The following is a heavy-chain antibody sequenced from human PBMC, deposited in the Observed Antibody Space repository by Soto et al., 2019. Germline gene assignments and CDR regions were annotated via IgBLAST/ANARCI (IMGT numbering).Heavy chain of an antibody. V-gene: IGHV3-30*18. CDR2: ISYDGSNK. J-gene: IGHJ4*02. CDR3: AKDRVGDTGYFDY. Sequence: QVQLVESGGGVVQPGRSLRLSCAASGFTFSSYAMHWVRQAPGKGLEWVAVISYDGSNKYYADSVKGRFTISRDNSKNTLYLQMNSLRAEDTAVYYCAKDRVGDTGYFDYWGQGTLVTVSS. D-gene: IGHD1-26*01. CDR1: GFTFSSYA.